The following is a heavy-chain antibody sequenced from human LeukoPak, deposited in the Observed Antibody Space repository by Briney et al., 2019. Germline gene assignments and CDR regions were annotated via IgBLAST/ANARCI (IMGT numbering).Heavy chain of an antibody. CDR3: ARGRVVWQLVIMGEQSPYFDY. J-gene: IGHJ4*02. V-gene: IGHV3-74*01. Sequence: PGGSLRLSCAASGFTFRDYWMHWVRQVPVKGLVWVARINGDGSSTNYADSVKGRFTISRDNAKNSLYLQMNSLRAEDTAVYYCARGRVVWQLVIMGEQSPYFDYWGQGTLVTVSS. CDR2: INGDGSST. D-gene: IGHD6-6*01. CDR1: GFTFRDYW.